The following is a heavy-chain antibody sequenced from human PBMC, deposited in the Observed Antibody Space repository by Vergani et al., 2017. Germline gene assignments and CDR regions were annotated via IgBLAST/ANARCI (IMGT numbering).Heavy chain of an antibody. Sequence: QMQLVPSGPEVKKPGTSVKVSCKASGFTFTSSAVQWVRQARGQRLEWIGWIVVGSGNTNYAQKFQERVTITRDMSTSTAYMELSSLRSEDTAVYYCAAEDMVRGVINYYYYGMDVWGQGTTVTVSS. CDR2: IVVGSGNT. D-gene: IGHD3-10*01. J-gene: IGHJ6*02. V-gene: IGHV1-58*01. CDR3: AAEDMVRGVINYYYYGMDV. CDR1: GFTFTSSA.